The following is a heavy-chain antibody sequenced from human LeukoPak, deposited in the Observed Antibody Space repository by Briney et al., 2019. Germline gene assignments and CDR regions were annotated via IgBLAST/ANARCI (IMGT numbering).Heavy chain of an antibody. J-gene: IGHJ4*02. V-gene: IGHV3-30*03. Sequence: GGSLRLSCAASGFTFSSYSMNWVRQAPGKGLEWVAVISYDGSNKYYADSVKGRFTISRDNSKNTLYLQMNSLRAEDTAVYYCARDTLGHPDYWGQGTLVTVSS. CDR2: ISYDGSNK. CDR3: ARDTLGHPDY. D-gene: IGHD3-16*01. CDR1: GFTFSSYS.